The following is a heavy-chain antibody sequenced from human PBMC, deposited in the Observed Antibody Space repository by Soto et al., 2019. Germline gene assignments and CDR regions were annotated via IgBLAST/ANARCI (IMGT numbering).Heavy chain of an antibody. CDR3: AREGCSSSIFGGMDV. CDR2: IIPIFGTA. CDR1: EGTFSSYA. D-gene: IGHD6-6*01. V-gene: IGHV1-69*06. Sequence: QMQLVQSGAEVKKPGSSLKVSCKASEGTFSSYAISWVRQAPGQGLEWMGGIIPIFGTANYAQKFQGRVTITADKSTSTAYMELSSLRSEDTAVYSCAREGCSSSIFGGMDVWGQGTTVTVSS. J-gene: IGHJ6*02.